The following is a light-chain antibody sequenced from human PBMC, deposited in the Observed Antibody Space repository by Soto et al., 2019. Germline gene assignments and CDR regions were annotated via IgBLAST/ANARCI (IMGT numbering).Light chain of an antibody. CDR1: SSDVGGYNY. CDR3: CSYAGTYTYV. J-gene: IGLJ1*01. V-gene: IGLV2-14*01. CDR2: EVS. Sequence: QSVLTQPASVSGSPGQSITISCTGTSSDVGGYNYVSWCQQHPGKAPKLIIFEVSYRPSGISNRFSASKSGDTASLTISGLQAEDEADYYCCSYAGTYTYVCGTGTKVTVL.